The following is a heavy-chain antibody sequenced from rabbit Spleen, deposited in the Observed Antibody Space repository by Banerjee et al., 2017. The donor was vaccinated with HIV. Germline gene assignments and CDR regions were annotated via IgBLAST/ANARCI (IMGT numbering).Heavy chain of an antibody. CDR2: IYPSNSAYT. V-gene: IGHV1S45*01. CDR3: GRHDSGTGSLRL. D-gene: IGHD1-1*01. CDR1: GFSFSSGYY. J-gene: IGHJ4*01. Sequence: QEQLEESGGDLVKPEGSLTLTCTASGFSFSSGYYMCWVRQAPGKGLEWIACIYPSNSAYTYYASWAKGRFTISKPSSTTVTLQMTSLTAADTATYFCGRHDSGTGSLRLWGPGTLVTVS.